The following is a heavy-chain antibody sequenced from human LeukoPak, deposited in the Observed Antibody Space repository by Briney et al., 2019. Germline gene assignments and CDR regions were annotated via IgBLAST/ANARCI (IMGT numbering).Heavy chain of an antibody. Sequence: GGSLRLSCAASGFTFSSYWMHWVRQAPGKGLVWVSRINSDGSSTRYADSVKGRFTISRDNAKNTMYLQMNSLRAEDTAFYYCARDDGSGYRPDYWGQGTLATVSS. CDR1: GFTFSSYW. CDR2: INSDGSST. CDR3: ARDDGSGYRPDY. J-gene: IGHJ4*02. V-gene: IGHV3-74*01. D-gene: IGHD3-22*01.